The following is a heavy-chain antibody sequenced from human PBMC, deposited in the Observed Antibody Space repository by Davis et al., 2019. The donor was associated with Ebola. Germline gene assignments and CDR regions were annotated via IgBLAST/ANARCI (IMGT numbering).Heavy chain of an antibody. D-gene: IGHD3-3*01. CDR1: GYTFTSYA. J-gene: IGHJ4*02. V-gene: IGHV1-3*01. CDR2: INAGNGNT. Sequence: ASVKVSCKASGYTFTSYAMHWVRQAPGQRLEWMGWINAGNGNTKYSQKFQGRVTITRDTSASTAYMELSSLRSEDTAVYYCARDNSEYDFWSGGACDYWGQGTLVTVSS. CDR3: ARDNSEYDFWSGGACDY.